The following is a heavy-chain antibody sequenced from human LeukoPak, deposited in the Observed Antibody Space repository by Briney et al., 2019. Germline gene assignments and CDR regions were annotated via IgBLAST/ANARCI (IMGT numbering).Heavy chain of an antibody. CDR3: AKDPTTASGYFDY. V-gene: IGHV3-30*02. J-gene: IGHJ4*02. D-gene: IGHD4-17*01. Sequence: GGSLRLSCAASGFTFSSYGMPWVRQAPGKGLEWVAFIRYDGSNKYYADSVKGRFTISRDNSKNTLYVQMNSLRAEDTAVYYCAKDPTTASGYFDYWDQGTLVTVSS. CDR2: IRYDGSNK. CDR1: GFTFSSYG.